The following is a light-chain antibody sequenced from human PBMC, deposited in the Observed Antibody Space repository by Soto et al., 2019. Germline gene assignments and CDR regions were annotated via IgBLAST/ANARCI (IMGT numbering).Light chain of an antibody. CDR3: QQRSNWPPKYT. V-gene: IGKV3-15*01. CDR1: QSVNSN. J-gene: IGKJ2*01. Sequence: EIVMTQSPATLSVSQGGRATLSCRASQSVNSNLAWYQQKPGQAPRLLIYGASTRATGIPARFSGSGSGTDFTLTISSLEPEDFAVYYCQQRSNWPPKYTFGQGTLLEIK. CDR2: GAS.